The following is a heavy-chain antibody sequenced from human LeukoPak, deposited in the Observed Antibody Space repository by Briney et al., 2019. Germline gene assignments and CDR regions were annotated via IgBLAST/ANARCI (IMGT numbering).Heavy chain of an antibody. V-gene: IGHV4-30-4*01. CDR3: ARTWGRDGYNYFGY. D-gene: IGHD5-24*01. CDR2: IYYSGST. Sequence: SETLSLTCTVSGGSISSGDYYWSWIRQPPGKGLEWIGYIYYSGSTYYNPSLKSRVTISVDTSKNQFSLKLSSVTAADTAVYYCARTWGRDGYNYFGYWGQGTLVTVSS. J-gene: IGHJ4*02. CDR1: GGSISSGDYY.